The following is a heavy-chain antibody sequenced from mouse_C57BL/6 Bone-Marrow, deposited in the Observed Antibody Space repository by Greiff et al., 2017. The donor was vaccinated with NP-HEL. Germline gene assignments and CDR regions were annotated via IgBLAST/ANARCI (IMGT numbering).Heavy chain of an antibody. CDR3: ARSPYYCGSSLYYFGY. J-gene: IGHJ2*01. Sequence: QVQLQQPGTELVKPGASVKLSCKASGYTFTSYWMHWVKQRPGQGLEWIGNINPSNGGTNYNEKFKSKATLTVDKSSSTAYMQLSSLTSEDSAVYYCARSPYYCGSSLYYFGYWGHGATLTVAS. V-gene: IGHV1-53*01. CDR2: INPSNGGT. D-gene: IGHD1-1*01. CDR1: GYTFTSYW.